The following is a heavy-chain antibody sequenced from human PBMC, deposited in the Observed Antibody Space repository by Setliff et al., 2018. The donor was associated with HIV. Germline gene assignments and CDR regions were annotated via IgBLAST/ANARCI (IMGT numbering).Heavy chain of an antibody. Sequence: SETLSLTCAVFGGSFSDFYWSWIRQPPGKGLEWIGEISCSGSTVYNPSLKSRVTMSVDASKNLVSLNLNSVTAADTAIYYCARGVARQVVIDRWFDPWGQGTPVTVSS. D-gene: IGHD2-21*01. V-gene: IGHV4-34*01. CDR1: GGSFSDFY. CDR3: ARGVARQVVIDRWFDP. CDR2: ISCSGST. J-gene: IGHJ5*02.